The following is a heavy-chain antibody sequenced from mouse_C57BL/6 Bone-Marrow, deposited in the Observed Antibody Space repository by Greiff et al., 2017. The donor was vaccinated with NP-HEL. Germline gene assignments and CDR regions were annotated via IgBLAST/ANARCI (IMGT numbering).Heavy chain of an antibody. CDR3: TIYDYDEKAWFAY. V-gene: IGHV14-4*01. Sequence: EVQLQESGAELVRPGASVKLSCTASGFNIKDDYMHWVKQRPEQGLEWIGWVDPENGDTAYASKFPGKAPITADTSSNTAYLQLSSLTSEDTAVYYFTIYDYDEKAWFAYWGQGTLVTVSA. CDR1: GFNIKDDY. D-gene: IGHD2-4*01. J-gene: IGHJ3*01. CDR2: VDPENGDT.